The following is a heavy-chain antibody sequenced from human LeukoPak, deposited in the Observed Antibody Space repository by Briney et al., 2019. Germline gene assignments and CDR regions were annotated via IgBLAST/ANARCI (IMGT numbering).Heavy chain of an antibody. V-gene: IGHV3-21*01. Sequence: GGSLRLSCAASGFTFSSYSMNWVRQAPGKGLEWVSSISSSSSYIYYADSVKGRFTISRDNAKNSLYLQMNSLRAEDTAVYYCARDSIAVAVAPSYYSYYMDVWGNGTTVTVSS. D-gene: IGHD6-19*01. CDR2: ISSSSSYI. CDR3: ARDSIAVAVAPSYYSYYMDV. J-gene: IGHJ6*03. CDR1: GFTFSSYS.